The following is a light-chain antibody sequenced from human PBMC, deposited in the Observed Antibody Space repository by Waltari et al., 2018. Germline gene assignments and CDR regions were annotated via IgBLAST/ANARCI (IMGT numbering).Light chain of an antibody. V-gene: IGKV3-20*01. CDR1: ESISSNY. CDR3: QQYDRSPWT. Sequence: EIVLTQSPGTLSLSPGERATLSCRASESISSNYFAWYQQKPGQGPRGLLYAASNRATGIPDRFSGSGSGTDFTLTISRLESEDFAVYYCQQYDRSPWTFGQGTKVAIE. CDR2: AAS. J-gene: IGKJ1*01.